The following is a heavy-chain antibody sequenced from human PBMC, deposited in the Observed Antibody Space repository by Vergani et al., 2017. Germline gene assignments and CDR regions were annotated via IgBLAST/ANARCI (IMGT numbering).Heavy chain of an antibody. CDR1: GFTFSSYA. D-gene: IGHD1-26*01. Sequence: EVQLLESGGGLVQPGGSLRLSCAASGFTFSSYAMSWVRQAPGKGLEWVSAISGSGGRTSYADSVKGRFTISRDNSKNTLYLQMNSLRADDTAVYYCAKGGTWRYYYYGMDVWGQWTTVTVSS. J-gene: IGHJ6*02. V-gene: IGHV3-23*01. CDR2: ISGSGGRT. CDR3: AKGGTWRYYYYGMDV.